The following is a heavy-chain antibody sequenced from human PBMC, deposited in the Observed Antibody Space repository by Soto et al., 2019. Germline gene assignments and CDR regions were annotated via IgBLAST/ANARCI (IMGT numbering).Heavy chain of an antibody. V-gene: IGHV3-9*01. Sequence: PGGSLRLSCAASGFTFDDYAMHWVRQAPGKGLEWVSGISWNSGSIGYADSVKGRFTISRDNAKNSLYLQMNSLRAEDTALYYCAKVVAGTGGYFDYWGQGTLVTVSS. D-gene: IGHD6-19*01. CDR1: GFTFDDYA. J-gene: IGHJ4*02. CDR3: AKVVAGTGGYFDY. CDR2: ISWNSGSI.